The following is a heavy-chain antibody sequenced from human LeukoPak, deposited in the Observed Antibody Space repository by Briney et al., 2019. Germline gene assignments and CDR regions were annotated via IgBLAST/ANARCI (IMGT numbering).Heavy chain of an antibody. D-gene: IGHD3-22*01. V-gene: IGHV3-23*01. CDR1: GFTFSSYA. CDR3: WKDFSLVSGGYHLQPYYFTY. CDR2: ISGSGGST. J-gene: IGHJ4*02. Sequence: GGSLRLSCAASGFTFSSYAMSWVRQAPGKGLEWVSAISGSGGSTYYADSVKGRFTISRDNSKNTLYLQMNSLRADDTAVYYCWKDFSLVSGGYHLQPYYFTYGGQGP.